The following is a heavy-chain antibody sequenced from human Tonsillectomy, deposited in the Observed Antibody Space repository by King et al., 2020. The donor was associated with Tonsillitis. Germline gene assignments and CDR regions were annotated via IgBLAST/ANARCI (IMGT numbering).Heavy chain of an antibody. CDR1: GFSLSTSGMG. J-gene: IGHJ3*02. CDR2: IYRDDEK. CDR3: AHMLRRKSVDYGPGDAFDI. V-gene: IGHV2-5*02. Sequence: ITLKESGPTLVKPTQTLTLTCAFSGFSLSTSGMGVGWIRQPPGKALEWLALIYRDDEKYYSPSLESRLTLTTDTSENLVVLSLTNMDPLDSGTYYCAHMLRRKSVDYGPGDAFDIWGQGTMVTVSS. D-gene: IGHD4-17*01.